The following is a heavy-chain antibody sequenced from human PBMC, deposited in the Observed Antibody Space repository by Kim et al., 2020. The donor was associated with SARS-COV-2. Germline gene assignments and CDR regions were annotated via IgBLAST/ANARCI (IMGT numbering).Heavy chain of an antibody. D-gene: IGHD6-19*01. J-gene: IGHJ6*02. CDR3: ATTPRAVAGPLGIVDV. CDR2: INHSGST. CDR1: GGSFSGYY. V-gene: IGHV4-34*01. Sequence: SETLSLTCAVYGGSFSGYYWSWIRQPPGKGLEWIGEINHSGSTNYNPSLKSRVTISVDTSKNQFSLKLSSVTAADTAVYYCATTPRAVAGPLGIVDVWGQGTTVTVSS.